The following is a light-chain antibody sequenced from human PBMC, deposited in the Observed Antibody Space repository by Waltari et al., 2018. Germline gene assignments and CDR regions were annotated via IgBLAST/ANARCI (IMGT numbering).Light chain of an antibody. CDR2: VNSEGGH. CDR1: SGHSSNI. V-gene: IGLV4-69*01. Sequence: QLVVTQSPSASASLGASVKLTCTLSSGHSSNIIAWLQQQPEKGPRYLMKVNSEGGHSRGDGIPDRSSGSSSGAGRYLTISSLQAEDEADYYCQTGGHGTWVFGGGTKLTVL. J-gene: IGLJ3*02. CDR3: QTGGHGTWV.